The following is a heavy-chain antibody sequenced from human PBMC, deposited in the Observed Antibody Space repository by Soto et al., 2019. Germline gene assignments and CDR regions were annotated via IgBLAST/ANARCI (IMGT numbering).Heavy chain of an antibody. Sequence: ESVKISFKGSGYTFTSYWIAWVGQMPGKGLEWMGIIYPGDSDTRYSPSFQGQVSISADKSISTAYLQWSSLKASDTAMYYCARQDGSALYYFDYWGQGTLVTVSS. V-gene: IGHV5-51*01. J-gene: IGHJ4*02. CDR1: GYTFTSYW. D-gene: IGHD6-19*01. CDR3: ARQDGSALYYFDY. CDR2: IYPGDSDT.